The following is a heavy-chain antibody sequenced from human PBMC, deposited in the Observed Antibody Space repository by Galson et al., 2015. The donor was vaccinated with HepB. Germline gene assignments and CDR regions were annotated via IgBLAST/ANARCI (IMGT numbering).Heavy chain of an antibody. V-gene: IGHV3-23*01. CDR2: VSGNGGTT. CDR1: GFTFNSYA. Sequence: SLRLSCAASGFTFNSYAMSWVRQAPGKGLEWVSAVSGNGGTTYYADSVKGRFTISRDNSKNTLYLRANSLRAEDTAVYYCAREDATITVAALEYWGQGVLVTVSS. D-gene: IGHD6-19*01. J-gene: IGHJ4*02. CDR3: AREDATITVAALEY.